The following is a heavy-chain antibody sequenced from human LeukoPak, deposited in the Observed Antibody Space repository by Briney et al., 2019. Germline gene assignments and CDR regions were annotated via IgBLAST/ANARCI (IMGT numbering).Heavy chain of an antibody. Sequence: GGSLRLSCAASGFTFSSYAMHWVRQAPGKGLEWVAVISYDGSNKYYADSVKGRFTISRDNSKNTLYLQMNSLRAEDTAVYYCANVYYDFWSGPELTYYYYYGMDVWGQGTTVTVSS. V-gene: IGHV3-30-3*01. CDR2: ISYDGSNK. D-gene: IGHD3-3*01. CDR1: GFTFSSYA. CDR3: ANVYYDFWSGPELTYYYYYGMDV. J-gene: IGHJ6*02.